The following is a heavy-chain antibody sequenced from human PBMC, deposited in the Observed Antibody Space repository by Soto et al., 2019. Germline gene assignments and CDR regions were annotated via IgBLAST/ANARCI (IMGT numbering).Heavy chain of an antibody. D-gene: IGHD4-17*01. V-gene: IGHV4-31*11. CDR3: ATRTTVTTFDY. CDR1: GASVTRAGSY. CDR2: IYFDGTT. Sequence: QVQLQESGPGLVKPSQTLSLTCDVSGASVTRAGSYWGWIRQRPGQGLEWIGYIYFDGTTYYNPSLKSRVIISADTSRNQFSLSLSFLTAAGTAVYYCATRTTVTTFDYWGQGTLVTVSS. J-gene: IGHJ4*02.